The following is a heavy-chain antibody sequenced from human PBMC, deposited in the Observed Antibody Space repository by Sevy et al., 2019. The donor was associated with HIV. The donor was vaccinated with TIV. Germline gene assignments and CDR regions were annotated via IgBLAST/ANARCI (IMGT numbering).Heavy chain of an antibody. J-gene: IGHJ4*02. CDR1: GFTFSNYA. CDR3: VKEVSEYSYSDY. CDR2: ISGSAHRT. D-gene: IGHD5-18*01. Sequence: GGSLRLSCAASGFTFSNYAMSWVRQTPGKGLEWDSAISGSAHRTYYTDSVKCRFTISRDNSKNMLFLQMNSLRAEDTAVYYCVKEVSEYSYSDYWGQGTLVTVSS. V-gene: IGHV3-23*01.